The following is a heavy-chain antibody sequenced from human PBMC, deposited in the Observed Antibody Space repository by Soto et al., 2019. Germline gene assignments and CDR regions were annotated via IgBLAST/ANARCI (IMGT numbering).Heavy chain of an antibody. Sequence: ASVKVSCKASGYTFSSYALHWVRQAPGQRLEWMGWINGGNGNTKYSQKFQGRVTITRDISASTAYMELSSLRSEDTAVYYCAAESSGSYYWYYYYGMDVWGQGTTVTVSS. CDR3: AAESSGSYYWYYYYGMDV. CDR2: INGGNGNT. D-gene: IGHD1-26*01. CDR1: GYTFSSYA. J-gene: IGHJ6*02. V-gene: IGHV1-3*01.